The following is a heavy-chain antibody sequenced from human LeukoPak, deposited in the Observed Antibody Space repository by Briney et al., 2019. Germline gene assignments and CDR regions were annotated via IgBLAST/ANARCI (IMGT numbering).Heavy chain of an antibody. CDR2: INSDGSST. V-gene: IGHV3-74*01. J-gene: IGHJ4*02. CDR3: ARDSTTVTIPFDY. CDR1: GFTFSSYA. Sequence: PGGSLRLSCAASGFTFSSYAMSWVRQAPGKGLVWVSRINSDGSSTSYADSVKGRFTISRDNAKNTLYLQMNSLRAEDTAVYYCARDSTTVTIPFDYWGQGTLVTVSS. D-gene: IGHD4-17*01.